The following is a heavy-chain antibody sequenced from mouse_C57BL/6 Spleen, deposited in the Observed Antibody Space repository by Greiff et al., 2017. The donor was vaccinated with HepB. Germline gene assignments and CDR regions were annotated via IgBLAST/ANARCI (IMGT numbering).Heavy chain of an antibody. Sequence: VKLVESGPGLVQPSQSLSITCTVSGFSLTSYGVHWVRQSPGKGLEWLGVIWRGGSTDYNAAFMSRLSITKDNSKSQVFFKMNSLQADDTAIYYCAKKGYDYDSYFDVWGTGTTVTVSS. CDR1: GFSLTSYG. D-gene: IGHD2-4*01. CDR2: IWRGGST. J-gene: IGHJ1*03. CDR3: AKKGYDYDSYFDV. V-gene: IGHV2-5*01.